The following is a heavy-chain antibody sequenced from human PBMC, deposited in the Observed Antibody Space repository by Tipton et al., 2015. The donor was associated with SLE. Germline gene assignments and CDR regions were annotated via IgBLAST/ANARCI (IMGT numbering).Heavy chain of an antibody. Sequence: SLRLSCAASEFTFTNYWMHWVRQGPGKGLVWVSRINDDGTIISYADSVKGRFTISRDNAKNTLYLQMNSLRAEDTALYYCARGDYYSGSYHDAFDVWGQGTVVTVSS. CDR1: EFTFTNYW. CDR3: ARGDYYSGSYHDAFDV. J-gene: IGHJ3*01. V-gene: IGHV3-74*01. CDR2: INDDGTII. D-gene: IGHD3-10*01.